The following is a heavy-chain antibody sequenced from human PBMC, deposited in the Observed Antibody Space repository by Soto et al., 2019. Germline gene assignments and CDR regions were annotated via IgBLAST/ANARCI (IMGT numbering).Heavy chain of an antibody. J-gene: IGHJ5*02. CDR1: GASISGDGYS. CDR2: IYYSGST. CDR3: ARGPYGDPAPRLDP. D-gene: IGHD4-17*01. V-gene: IGHV4-31*03. Sequence: QVQLQESGPGLVKPSQTLSLTCTVSGASISGDGYSWSWIRQQPGKGLQWIGYIYYSGSTYYTPSLEGRLTTSADMSKNHFSIELTSVTAADTAIYYCARGPYGDPAPRLDPWGQGALVTVSS.